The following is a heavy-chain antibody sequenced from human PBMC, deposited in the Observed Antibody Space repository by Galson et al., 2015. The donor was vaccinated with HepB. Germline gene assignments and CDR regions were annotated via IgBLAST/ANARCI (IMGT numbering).Heavy chain of an antibody. Sequence: SLRLSCAASGFTFSSYSMNWVRQAPGKGLEWVSSISSSSSYIYYADSVKGRFTISRDNAKNSLYLQMNSLRAEDTAVYYCARSPGWFGELPPLDYWGQGTLVTVSS. D-gene: IGHD3-10*01. CDR1: GFTFSSYS. CDR2: ISSSSSYI. V-gene: IGHV3-21*01. CDR3: ARSPGWFGELPPLDY. J-gene: IGHJ4*02.